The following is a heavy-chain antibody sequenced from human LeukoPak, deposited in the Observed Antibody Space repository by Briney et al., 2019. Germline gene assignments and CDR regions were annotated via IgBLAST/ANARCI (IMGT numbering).Heavy chain of an antibody. Sequence: GASVKVSCKASGYTFTGYYMHWVRQAPGQGLEWMGWINPNSGGTNYAQKFQGRVTMTRDTSISTAYIGMCRLRSDETAVYFCARVTYSSGWYWFDPWGQGTMVTVSS. J-gene: IGHJ5*02. CDR1: GYTFTGYY. D-gene: IGHD6-19*01. CDR2: INPNSGGT. V-gene: IGHV1-2*02. CDR3: ARVTYSSGWYWFDP.